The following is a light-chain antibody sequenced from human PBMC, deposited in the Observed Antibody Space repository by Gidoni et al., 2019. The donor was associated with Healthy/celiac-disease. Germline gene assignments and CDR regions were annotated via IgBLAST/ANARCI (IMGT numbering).Light chain of an antibody. CDR3: AAWDGSLNGHV. J-gene: IGLJ1*01. CDR1: SSDIGTNN. CDR2: GSN. Sequence: QSVLTQPPSASGTPGQRVTISCSGSSSDIGTNNVNWYQQLPGAAPKVLIFGSNQRPSGVPDRFSGSKSGTSASLAISGLQSEDEADYYCAAWDGSLNGHVFGTGTKVTVL. V-gene: IGLV1-44*01.